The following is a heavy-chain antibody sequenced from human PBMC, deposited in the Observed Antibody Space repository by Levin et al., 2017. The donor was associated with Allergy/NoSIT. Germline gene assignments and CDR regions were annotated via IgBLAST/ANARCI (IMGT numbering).Heavy chain of an antibody. CDR3: ARPVIDRPSSYYRPGGAFDI. V-gene: IGHV4-39*01. CDR2: IYYSGST. D-gene: IGHD2-21*01. CDR1: GGSISSSSYY. J-gene: IGHJ3*02. Sequence: SQTLSLTCTVSGGSISSSSYYWGWIRQPPGKGLEWIGSIYYSGSTYYNPSLKSRVTISVDTSKNQFSLKLSSVTAADTAVYYCARPVIDRPSSYYRPGGAFDIWGQGTMVTVSS.